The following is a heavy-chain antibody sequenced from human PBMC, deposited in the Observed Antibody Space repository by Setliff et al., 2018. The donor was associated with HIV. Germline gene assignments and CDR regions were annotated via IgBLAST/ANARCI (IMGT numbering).Heavy chain of an antibody. V-gene: IGHV1-18*01. J-gene: IGHJ4*02. CDR1: NYTFSTYG. D-gene: IGHD6-19*01. CDR2: ISAHKGDT. CDR3: ARDVGYLGSGWPPDY. Sequence: GASVKVSCKASNYTFSTYGLTWVRQAPGQGLEWMGWISAHKGDTKYAQKYQDRVTMTTDTSTSTGYMILRRLRYDDTALYYCARDVGYLGSGWPPDYWGQGTLVTVSS.